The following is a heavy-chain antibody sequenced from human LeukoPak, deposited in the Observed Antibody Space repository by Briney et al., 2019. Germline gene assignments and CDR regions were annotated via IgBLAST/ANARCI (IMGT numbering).Heavy chain of an antibody. Sequence: GASLRLSCAASGFTFSNYAMSWVRQAPGKGLEWVSAITGSGSGIYYADSMKSRFTISRDNSKDTLYLQINSLRAEDTAVYYCAKWGDYDVLTGYYVSDYWGQGTLVTVSS. D-gene: IGHD3-9*01. V-gene: IGHV3-23*01. CDR2: ITGSGSGI. CDR3: AKWGDYDVLTGYYVSDY. CDR1: GFTFSNYA. J-gene: IGHJ4*02.